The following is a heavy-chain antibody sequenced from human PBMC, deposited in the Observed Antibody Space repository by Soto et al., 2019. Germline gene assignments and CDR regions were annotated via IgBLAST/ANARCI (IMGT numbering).Heavy chain of an antibody. D-gene: IGHD4-17*01. V-gene: IGHV3-7*04. CDR1: GFTFSSYW. CDR2: IKQDGREK. J-gene: IGHJ6*03. CDR3: ARVYGDYYYYYYMDV. Sequence: EVQLVESGGGLVQPGGSLRLSCAASGFTFSSYWMSWVRQAPGKGLEWVANIKQDGREKYYVDSVKGRFTISRDNAKNSLYLQMNSLRAEDTAVYYCARVYGDYYYYYYMDVWGKGTTVTVSS.